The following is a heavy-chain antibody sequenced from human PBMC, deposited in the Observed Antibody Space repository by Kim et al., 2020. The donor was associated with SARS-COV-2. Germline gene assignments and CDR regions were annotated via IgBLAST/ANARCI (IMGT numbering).Heavy chain of an antibody. CDR2: ISYDGSNK. CDR3: AKDLISDSFYYYYGLDV. V-gene: IGHV3-30*18. D-gene: IGHD4-4*01. Sequence: GGSLRLSCAASGFTFRSYGMHWVRQAPGKGLEWVAVISYDGSNKYYVDSVKGRFTISRDNSKNTLYLQMNSLRAEDTAVYYCAKDLISDSFYYYYGLDV. J-gene: IGHJ6*01. CDR1: GFTFRSYG.